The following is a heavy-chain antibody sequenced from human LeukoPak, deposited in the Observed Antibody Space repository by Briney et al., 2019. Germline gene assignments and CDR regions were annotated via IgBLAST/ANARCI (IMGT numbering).Heavy chain of an antibody. V-gene: IGHV3-23*01. CDR3: AKDMVRGVILYYFDY. CDR1: GFTFSSYA. CDR2: ISGSGGST. D-gene: IGHD3-10*01. J-gene: IGHJ4*02. Sequence: GGSLRLSCAASGFTFSSYAMSWVRQAPGKGLEWVSAISGSGGSTYYADSVKGRFTISRDSSKNTLYLQMNSLRAEDTAVYYCAKDMVRGVILYYFDYCGQGTLVTVSS.